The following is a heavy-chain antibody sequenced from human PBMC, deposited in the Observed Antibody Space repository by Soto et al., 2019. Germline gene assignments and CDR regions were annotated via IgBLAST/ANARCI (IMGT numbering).Heavy chain of an antibody. CDR3: ARDPRYCRGGSCYDGYYYYYMDV. Sequence: EVQLVESGGGLVQPGGSLRLSCAASGFTFSNYGMNWVRQAPGKGLEWVSYISSSSSTMFYADSVKGRFTISRDNARNSLYLQMNSLRAEDTAVYYCARDPRYCRGGSCYDGYYYYYMDVWGKGTTVTVSS. D-gene: IGHD2-15*01. J-gene: IGHJ6*03. CDR1: GFTFSNYG. CDR2: ISSSSSTM. V-gene: IGHV3-48*01.